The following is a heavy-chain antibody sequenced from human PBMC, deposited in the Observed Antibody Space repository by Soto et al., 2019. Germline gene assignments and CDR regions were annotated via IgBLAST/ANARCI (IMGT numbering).Heavy chain of an antibody. CDR3: ARHDYGGNPPG. D-gene: IGHD4-17*01. J-gene: IGHJ3*01. V-gene: IGHV4-59*08. CDR2: IYYSGST. CDR1: GGSISSYY. Sequence: QVQLQESGPGLVKPSETLSLTCTVSGGSISSYYWSWIRQPPGKGLEWIGYIYYSGSTNYNPSLKSRVTISVDTSKNQFSLKLSSVTAVDTAVYYCARHDYGGNPPGWGQGTMVTVSS.